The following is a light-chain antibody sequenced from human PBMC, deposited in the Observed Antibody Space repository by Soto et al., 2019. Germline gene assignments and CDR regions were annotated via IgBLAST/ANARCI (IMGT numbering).Light chain of an antibody. J-gene: IGKJ2*01. CDR1: QSVSSN. CDR2: GAS. Sequence: EIVMTQSPATLSVSPGERATLSCRASQSVSSNLAWYQQKPGQAPRLLIYGASTRATGIPARFSGSGSGTDFTLTISSLEPEDFAVYFCHQYVSSPYTFGQGTKVDIK. CDR3: HQYVSSPYT. V-gene: IGKV3-15*01.